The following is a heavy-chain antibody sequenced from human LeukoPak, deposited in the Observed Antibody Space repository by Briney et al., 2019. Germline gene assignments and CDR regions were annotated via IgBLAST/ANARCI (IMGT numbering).Heavy chain of an antibody. V-gene: IGHV4-4*07. Sequence: SETLSLTCTVSGGSLSSFYWRWFRQPAGKGLEWIGRIYSSGSTNYNPSLKSRLTMSVDTSKNQFSLRLSSVTAADTAVYYCARVLGWAGFDYWGQGTLVTVSS. D-gene: IGHD6-19*01. CDR3: ARVLGWAGFDY. CDR1: GGSLSSFY. CDR2: IYSSGST. J-gene: IGHJ4*02.